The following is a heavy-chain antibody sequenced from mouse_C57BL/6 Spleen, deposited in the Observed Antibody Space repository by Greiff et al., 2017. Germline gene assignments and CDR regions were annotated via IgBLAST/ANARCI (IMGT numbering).Heavy chain of an antibody. CDR1: GFNIKDDY. Sequence: VQLKQSGAELVRPGASVKLSCTASGFNIKDDYMHWVKQRPEQGLEWIGWIDPENGDTEYASKFQGKATITADTSSNTAYLQLSSLTSEDTAVYYCTYPVGLRRGDDYWGQGTTLTVAS. CDR3: TYPVGLRRGDDY. J-gene: IGHJ2*01. V-gene: IGHV14-4*01. D-gene: IGHD2-4*01. CDR2: IDPENGDT.